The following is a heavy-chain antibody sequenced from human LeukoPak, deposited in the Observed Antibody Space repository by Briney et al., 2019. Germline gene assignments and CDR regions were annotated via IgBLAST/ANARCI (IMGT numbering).Heavy chain of an antibody. CDR3: ASRANDELLFMQ. Sequence: PSETLSLTCTVSGGSISSDIHYWGWIRQPPGKGLEWIGSIFYSGNTYYNPSLKSRVTISVDTSKNQFSLKLSSVTAADTAVYYCASRANDELLFMQWGQGTLVTVSS. CDR1: GGSISSDIHY. CDR2: IFYSGNT. D-gene: IGHD2-2*01. V-gene: IGHV4-39*07. J-gene: IGHJ4*02.